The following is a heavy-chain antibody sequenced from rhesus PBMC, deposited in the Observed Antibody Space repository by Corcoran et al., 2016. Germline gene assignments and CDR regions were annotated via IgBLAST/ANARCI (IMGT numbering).Heavy chain of an antibody. V-gene: IGHV4-122*02. D-gene: IGHD1-14*01. CDR3: ARVGTTPNFDY. J-gene: IGHJ4*01. CDR2: LSYSGNT. CDR1: GYSIGSGYR. Sequence: QLQESGPGLVSPSSTLSLTWAVSGYSIGSGYRWSWLGTPPGKRLEWIGYLSYSGNTSHNPSLKSRVTISRDTSKNQFSPKLSSVTAADTAVYYCARVGTTPNFDYWGQGVLVTVSS.